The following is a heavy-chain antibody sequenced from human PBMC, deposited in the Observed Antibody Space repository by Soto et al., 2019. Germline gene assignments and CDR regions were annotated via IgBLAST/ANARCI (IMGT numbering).Heavy chain of an antibody. V-gene: IGHV4-59*01. D-gene: IGHD6-6*01. CDR1: GGSISSYY. J-gene: IGHJ5*02. CDR2: IYYSGST. Sequence: SETLSLTCTVSGGSISSYYWSWIRQPPGKGLEWIGYIYYSGSTNYNPSLKSRVTISVDTSKNQFSLKLSSVTAADTAVYCCAGIRRIAAPFDPWGQGTLVTVSS. CDR3: AGIRRIAAPFDP.